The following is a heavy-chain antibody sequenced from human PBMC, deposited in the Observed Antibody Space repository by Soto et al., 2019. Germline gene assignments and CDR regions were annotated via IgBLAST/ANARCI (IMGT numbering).Heavy chain of an antibody. CDR2: IWYDGSNK. CDR1: GFTFSSYG. V-gene: IGHV3-33*01. Sequence: QVQLVESGGGVVQPGRSLRLSCAASGFTFSSYGMHWVRQAPGKGLEWVAVIWYDGSNKYYADSVKGRFTISRDNSKNPLYLQMNSLRAEDTAVFYCSRVRTMVRGVMDYWGQGTLVTVSS. J-gene: IGHJ4*02. D-gene: IGHD3-10*01. CDR3: SRVRTMVRGVMDY.